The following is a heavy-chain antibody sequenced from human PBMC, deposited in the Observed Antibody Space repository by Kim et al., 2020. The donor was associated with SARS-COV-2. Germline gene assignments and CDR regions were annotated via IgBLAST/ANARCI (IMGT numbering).Heavy chain of an antibody. Sequence: GGSLRLSCAASGFTFSSYAMYWVRQAPGKGLEWVAVISYDGSNKYYADSVKGRFTISRDNSKLYLQMNSLRAEDTAVYYCARGYGSGTYYNPFDYWGQGT. CDR1: GFTFSSYA. D-gene: IGHD3-10*01. V-gene: IGHV3-30*04. J-gene: IGHJ4*02. CDR2: ISYDGSNK. CDR3: ARGYGSGTYYNPFDY.